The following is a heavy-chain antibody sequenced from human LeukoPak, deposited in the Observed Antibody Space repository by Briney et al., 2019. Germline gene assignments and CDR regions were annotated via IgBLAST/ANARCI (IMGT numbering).Heavy chain of an antibody. V-gene: IGHV1-8*02. CDR2: MNPNNGNT. CDR1: EYTFTDYH. D-gene: IGHD3-22*01. J-gene: IGHJ4*02. Sequence: GASVKVSCKASEYTFTDYHMHWVRQAPGQGLEWMGWMNPNNGNTDYAQKFQGRVTMTRNTSISTAYMELSSVRSEDTAVYYCATKRDINGYSPLDYWGQGTLVTVSS. CDR3: ATKRDINGYSPLDY.